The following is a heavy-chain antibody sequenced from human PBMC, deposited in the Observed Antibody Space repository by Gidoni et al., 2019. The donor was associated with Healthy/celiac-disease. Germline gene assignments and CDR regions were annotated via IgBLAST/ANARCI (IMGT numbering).Heavy chain of an antibody. Sequence: VQLVESGGGLVKPGGSLRLSCAASGFTFSSYSMNWVRQAPGKGLEWVASISSSSSYIYYEESVKGRFTISRDNAKNSLYLQMNSLRAEDTAVYYCARVSSSSWYLNPYYFDYWGQGTLVTVSS. CDR1: GFTFSSYS. CDR3: ARVSSSSWYLNPYYFDY. CDR2: ISSSSSYI. V-gene: IGHV3-21*01. J-gene: IGHJ4*02. D-gene: IGHD6-13*01.